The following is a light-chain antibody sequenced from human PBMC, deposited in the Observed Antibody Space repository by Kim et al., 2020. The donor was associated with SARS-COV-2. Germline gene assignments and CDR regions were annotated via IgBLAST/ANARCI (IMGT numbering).Light chain of an antibody. CDR2: YDS. J-gene: IGLJ3*02. V-gene: IGLV3-21*04. Sequence: APGKTAWITSGGNNIGSKSVHWYQQQPGRAPVLVIYYDSDRPSGIPERFSGSNSGNTATLTISRVEAGDEADYYCQVWDSSSDHPVFGGGTQLTVL. CDR1: NIGSKS. CDR3: QVWDSSSDHPV.